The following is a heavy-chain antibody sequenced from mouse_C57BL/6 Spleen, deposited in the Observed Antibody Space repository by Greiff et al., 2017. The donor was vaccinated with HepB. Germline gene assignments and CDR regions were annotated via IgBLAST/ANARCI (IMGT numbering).Heavy chain of an antibody. CDR3: AKRGGYPNWYFDV. Sequence: QVQLQQSGAELVRPGASVKLSCKASGYTFTDYYINWVKQRPGQGLEWIARIYPGSGNTYYNEKFKGKATLTAEKSSSTAYMQLSSLTSEDSAVYVCAKRGGYPNWYFDVWGTGTTVTVSS. CDR2: IYPGSGNT. D-gene: IGHD2-2*01. V-gene: IGHV1-76*01. J-gene: IGHJ1*03. CDR1: GYTFTDYY.